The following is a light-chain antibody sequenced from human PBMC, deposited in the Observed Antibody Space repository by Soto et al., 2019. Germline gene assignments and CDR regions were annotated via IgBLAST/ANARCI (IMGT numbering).Light chain of an antibody. J-gene: IGLJ1*01. CDR1: SSDVGGYNH. CDR3: GSYAGRITLGV. V-gene: IGLV2-14*01. CDR2: EVR. Sequence: QSALTQPASVSGSPGQSITISCTGTSSDVGGYNHVSWYQQHPGKAPKLIIYEVRNRPSGVPDRFSGSKSGNTASLTISGLQAEDEADYYCGSYAGRITLGVFGTGTKLTVL.